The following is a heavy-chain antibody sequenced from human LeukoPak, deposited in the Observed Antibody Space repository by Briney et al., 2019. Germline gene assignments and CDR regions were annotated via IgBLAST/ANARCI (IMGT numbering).Heavy chain of an antibody. Sequence: GGSLRLSCAASGFTFKTHAMSWVRQASGKGLEWVSRIDDSGVIRSYADSVKGRFTISRDNSKMTLTLQMNSLGAEDTAVYYCAKRLKRNYYYHYAMDVWGQGTTVTVSS. CDR3: AKRLKRNYYYHYAMDV. V-gene: IGHV3-23*01. J-gene: IGHJ6*02. D-gene: IGHD3-22*01. CDR2: IDDSGVIR. CDR1: GFTFKTHA.